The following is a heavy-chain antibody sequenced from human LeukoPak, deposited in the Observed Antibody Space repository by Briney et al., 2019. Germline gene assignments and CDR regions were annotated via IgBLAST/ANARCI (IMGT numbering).Heavy chain of an antibody. V-gene: IGHV4-34*01. J-gene: IGHJ4*02. D-gene: IGHD2-2*01. CDR2: INHSGST. CDR1: GGSFSGYY. CDR3: ARAGPYDIVVVPAATFDY. Sequence: SETLSLTCAVYGGSFSGYYWSWLRQPPGKGLEWGGEINHSGSTNYNPSLKSRVTISVDTSKNQFSLKLSSVTAADTAVYYCARAGPYDIVVVPAATFDYWGQGTLVTVSS.